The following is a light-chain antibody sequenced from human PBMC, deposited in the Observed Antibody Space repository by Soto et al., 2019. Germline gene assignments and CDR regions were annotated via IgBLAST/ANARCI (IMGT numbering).Light chain of an antibody. CDR1: QSIISW. V-gene: IGKV1-5*03. CDR3: QQRDSWPIT. Sequence: DIQMTQSPSTLSASVGDRLPITFRDSQSIISWLDWYQQKPGKAHKLLTYKASSLESGVPSRLTGSGSGTEVTLTISSLQPDEFAVYYCQQRDSWPITFGQGTRLEI. CDR2: KAS. J-gene: IGKJ5*01.